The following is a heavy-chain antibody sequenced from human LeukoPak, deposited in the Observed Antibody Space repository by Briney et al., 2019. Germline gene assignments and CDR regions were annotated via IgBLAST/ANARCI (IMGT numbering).Heavy chain of an antibody. V-gene: IGHV3-66*01. CDR2: IYSGGST. J-gene: IGHJ3*02. CDR3: ARGYDTYYDFWSGPDAFDI. CDR1: GFIVSSNY. Sequence: GGSLRLSCAAYGFIVSSNYMSWVRQAPGKGLEWVSVIYSGGSTYYADSVKDRFTISRDNSKNTLYLQMKSLRAEDTAVYYCARGYDTYYDFWSGPDAFDIWGQGTMVTVSS. D-gene: IGHD3-3*01.